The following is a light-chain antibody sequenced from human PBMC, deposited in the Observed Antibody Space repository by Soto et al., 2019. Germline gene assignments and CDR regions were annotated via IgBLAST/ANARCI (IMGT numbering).Light chain of an antibody. CDR1: QSISSY. CDR2: AAS. CDR3: QQSYSTPIT. V-gene: IGKV1-39*01. Sequence: DIQMTQSPSSLSASVGDRVTITCRASQSISSYLNWYQQKPGKVPKLLIYAASSLQSGVPSRFSGSGSGTDFTLTISSLQPEDFATYYCQQSYSTPITFGQGTRLEMK. J-gene: IGKJ5*01.